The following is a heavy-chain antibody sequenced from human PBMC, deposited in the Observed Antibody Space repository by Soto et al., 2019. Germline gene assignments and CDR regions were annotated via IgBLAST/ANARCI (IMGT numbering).Heavy chain of an antibody. D-gene: IGHD4-17*01. CDR2: IYSGGST. CDR3: AKPTTSGLYYYGMDV. J-gene: IGHJ6*02. V-gene: IGHV3-53*01. Sequence: PGGSLRLSCAASGFTVSSNYMSWVRQAPGEGLEWVSVIYSGGSTYYADSVKGRFTISRHNSKNTLYLQMNSLRAEDTAVYYCAKPTTSGLYYYGMDVWGQGTTVTVSS. CDR1: GFTVSSNY.